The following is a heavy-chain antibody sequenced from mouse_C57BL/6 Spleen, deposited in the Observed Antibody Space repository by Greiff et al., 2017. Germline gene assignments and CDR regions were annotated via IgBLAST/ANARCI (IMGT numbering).Heavy chain of an antibody. CDR3: ARWDYGSSDHYAMDY. D-gene: IGHD1-1*01. CDR1: GYTFTSYW. CDR2: IDPSDSET. V-gene: IGHV1-52*01. Sequence: QVQLQQPGAELVRPGSSVKLSCKASGYTFTSYWMHWVKQRPIQGLEWIGNIDPSDSETHYTQKFQDKATLTVDTSSNTAYMQLSSLTSEDSAVYYCARWDYGSSDHYAMDYWGQGTSVTVSA. J-gene: IGHJ4*01.